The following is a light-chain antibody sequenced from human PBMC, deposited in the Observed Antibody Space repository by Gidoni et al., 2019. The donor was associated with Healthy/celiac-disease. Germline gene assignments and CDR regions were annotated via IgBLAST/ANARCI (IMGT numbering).Light chain of an antibody. J-gene: IGKJ5*01. CDR2: KAS. Sequence: DIQMTQSPSTLSASVVDRVTITCRASQSISSWLAWYQQKPGKAPKLLISKASSLESGVPSRFSCSGSGTEFTLTISSLQPDAFATYYCQRYNSYSVTFXQXTRLEIK. V-gene: IGKV1-5*03. CDR3: QRYNSYSVT. CDR1: QSISSW.